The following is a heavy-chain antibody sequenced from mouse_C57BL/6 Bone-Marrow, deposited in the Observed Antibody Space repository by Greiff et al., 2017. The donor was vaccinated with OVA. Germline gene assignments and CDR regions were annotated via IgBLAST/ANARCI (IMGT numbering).Heavy chain of an antibody. J-gene: IGHJ3*01. D-gene: IGHD1-1*01. V-gene: IGHV1-74*01. CDR2: IHPSDSDT. Sequence: QVQLQQPGAELVKPGASVKVSCKASGYTFTSYWMHWVKQRPGQGLEWIGRIHPSDSDTNYNQKFKGKATLTVDKSSSTAYMQLSSLTSEDSAVYYCAIKGLYYGSRKAWFAYWGQGTLVTVSA. CDR1: GYTFTSYW. CDR3: AIKGLYYGSRKAWFAY.